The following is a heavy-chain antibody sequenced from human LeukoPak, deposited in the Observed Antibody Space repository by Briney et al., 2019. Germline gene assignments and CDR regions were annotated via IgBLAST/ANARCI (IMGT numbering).Heavy chain of an antibody. Sequence: GGSLRLSCAASGFTFSSYTMSWVRQAPGKGLEWVSTITTSDGNTYCADSVKGRFTVSRDNSKNTLFLQMNSLRAEDTPVYYCEKDGGLWVSAHWGDSWGRGTLVTVSS. CDR2: ITTSDGNT. D-gene: IGHD7-27*01. CDR3: EKDGGLWVSAHWGDS. V-gene: IGHV3-23*01. J-gene: IGHJ4*02. CDR1: GFTFSSYT.